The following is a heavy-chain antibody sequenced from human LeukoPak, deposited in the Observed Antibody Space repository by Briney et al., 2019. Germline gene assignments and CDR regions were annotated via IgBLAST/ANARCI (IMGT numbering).Heavy chain of an antibody. CDR2: IYYSGST. J-gene: IGHJ4*02. V-gene: IGHV4-30-4*08. CDR1: GGSISSGDYY. CDR3: ARRGYYYDSSGYYYLDYYFDH. D-gene: IGHD3-22*01. Sequence: SETLSLTCTVSGGSISSGDYYWSWIRQPPGKGLEWIGYIYYSGSTYYNPSLKSRVTISVDTSKNQFSLKLSSVTAADTAVYYCARRGYYYDSSGYYYLDYYFDHWGQGTLVTVSS.